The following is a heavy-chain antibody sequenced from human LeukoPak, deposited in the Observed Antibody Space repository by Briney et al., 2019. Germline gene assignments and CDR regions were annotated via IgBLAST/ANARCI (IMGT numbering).Heavy chain of an antibody. D-gene: IGHD3-10*01. Sequence: GGSLRLSCAASGFTVSSNYMSWVRQAPGKGLEWVSVIYSGGSTYYADSVKGRFTISRDNSKNTLYLQMNSLRAEDTAVYYGARTYYGSGSYYWYAFDIWGQGTMVTVSS. J-gene: IGHJ3*02. CDR2: IYSGGST. CDR1: GFTVSSNY. CDR3: ARTYYGSGSYYWYAFDI. V-gene: IGHV3-53*01.